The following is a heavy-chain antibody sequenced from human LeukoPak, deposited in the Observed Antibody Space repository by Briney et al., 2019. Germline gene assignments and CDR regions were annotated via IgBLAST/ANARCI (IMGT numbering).Heavy chain of an antibody. CDR2: ISGRGDST. Sequence: PGGSLRLSCTASGFAFSSYAMSWVRQAPGKGLEWVSAISGRGDSTYYADSVKGRFTISRDNSKNTLYLQMNSLRAEDTAVYYCARLRGGLGEMATIPGDYWGQGTLVTVSS. CDR1: GFAFSSYA. D-gene: IGHD5-24*01. V-gene: IGHV3-23*01. CDR3: ARLRGGLGEMATIPGDY. J-gene: IGHJ4*02.